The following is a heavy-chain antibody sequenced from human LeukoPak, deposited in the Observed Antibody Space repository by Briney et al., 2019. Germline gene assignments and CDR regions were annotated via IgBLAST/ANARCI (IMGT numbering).Heavy chain of an antibody. D-gene: IGHD3-3*01. CDR3: ARESSGYDFWSGYSLIDY. J-gene: IGHJ4*02. CDR2: IYYSGST. Sequence: SETLSLTXTVSGGSISSGDYYWSWIRQPPGKGLEWIGYIYYSGSTYYNPSLKSRVTISVDTSKNQFSLKLSSVTAADTAVYYCARESSGYDFWSGYSLIDYWGQGTLVTVSS. V-gene: IGHV4-30-4*08. CDR1: GGSISSGDYY.